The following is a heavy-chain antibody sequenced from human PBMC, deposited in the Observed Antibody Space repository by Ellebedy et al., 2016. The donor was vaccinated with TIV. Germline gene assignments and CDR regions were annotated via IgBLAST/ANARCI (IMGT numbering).Heavy chain of an antibody. D-gene: IGHD2-8*02. V-gene: IGHV3-74*01. Sequence: GESLKISCAASGFTFSRHWMHWVRQAPGKGLVWVSRINPDGSSTDYADSVKGRFTISRDNAKNTLYLQMNSLRAEDTAVYYCARGWSTPDSWGQGTLVIVSS. CDR1: GFTFSRHW. CDR2: INPDGSST. J-gene: IGHJ4*02. CDR3: ARGWSTPDS.